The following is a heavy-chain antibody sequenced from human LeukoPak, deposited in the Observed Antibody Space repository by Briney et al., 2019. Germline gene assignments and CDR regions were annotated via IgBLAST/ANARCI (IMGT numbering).Heavy chain of an antibody. CDR3: ARGLLGDCSGGSCYPYYFDY. CDR2: INHSGST. J-gene: IGHJ4*02. V-gene: IGHV4-34*01. Sequence: PSETLSLTCTVSGGSISSYYWSWIRQPPGKGLEWMGEINHSGSTNYNPSLKSRVTISVDTSKTQFSLKLSSVTAADTAVYYCARGLLGDCSGGSCYPYYFDYWGQGTLVTVSS. D-gene: IGHD2-15*01. CDR1: GGSISSYY.